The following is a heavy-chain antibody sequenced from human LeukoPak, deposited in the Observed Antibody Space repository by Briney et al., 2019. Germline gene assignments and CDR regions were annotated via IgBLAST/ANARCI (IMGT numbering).Heavy chain of an antibody. CDR2: ISGSGGST. D-gene: IGHD6-13*01. CDR1: GFTFSSYA. V-gene: IGHV3-23*01. CDR3: AKVSSSSWYEYFDY. Sequence: TGGSLRLSCAASGFTFSSYAMSWVRQAPGKGLEWVSAISGSGGSTYYADSVKGRFTISRDNSKNTLYLQMNSLRAEDTAVYYCAKVSSSSWYEYFDYWGQGTLVTVSS. J-gene: IGHJ4*02.